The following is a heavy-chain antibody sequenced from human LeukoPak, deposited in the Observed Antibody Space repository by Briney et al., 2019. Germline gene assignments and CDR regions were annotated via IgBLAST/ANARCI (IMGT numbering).Heavy chain of an antibody. CDR2: IDGGGTIT. D-gene: IGHD3-3*01. V-gene: IGHV3-11*04. CDR3: ARDRGYGSGYYFDN. CDR1: GFTFSDYY. J-gene: IGHJ4*02. Sequence: SGGSLRLSCAASGFTFSDYYMSWIRQVPGKELEWLSYIDGGGTITYYAAFEEGRFTISRDNAKNSVYLQMDSLRAEDTAVYYCARDRGYGSGYYFDNWGQGTLVTVSS.